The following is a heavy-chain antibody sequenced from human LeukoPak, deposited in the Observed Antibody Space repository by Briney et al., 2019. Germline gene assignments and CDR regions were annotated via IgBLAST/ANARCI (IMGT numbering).Heavy chain of an antibody. CDR1: GFTFSSYG. D-gene: IGHD3-22*01. CDR3: AKTHYYDSSGVPGDY. V-gene: IGHV3-30*18. Sequence: GGSLRLSCAASGFTFSSYGMHWVRQAPGKGLEWVAVISHDGSNSYYADSVKGRFTISRDNSKNTLYLQMSSLRAEDTAVYYCAKTHYYDSSGVPGDYWGQRTLVTVSS. J-gene: IGHJ4*02. CDR2: ISHDGSNS.